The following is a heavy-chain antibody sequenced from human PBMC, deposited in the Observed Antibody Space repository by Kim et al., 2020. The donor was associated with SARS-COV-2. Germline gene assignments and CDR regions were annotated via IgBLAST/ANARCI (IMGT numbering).Heavy chain of an antibody. J-gene: IGHJ3*02. CDR2: IYYSGCT. V-gene: IGHV4-39*01. CDR3: ASPPTLPAAPSFYGDYVNDAFDI. Sequence: SETLSLTCTVSGGSISSSSYYWGWIRQPPGKGLEWIGSIYYSGCTYYNLSLKSRVTIPVDTSKNQFSLKLSSVTAADTAVYYCASPPTLPAAPSFYGDYVNDAFDIWGQGTMVTVSS. D-gene: IGHD4-17*01. CDR1: GGSISSSSYY.